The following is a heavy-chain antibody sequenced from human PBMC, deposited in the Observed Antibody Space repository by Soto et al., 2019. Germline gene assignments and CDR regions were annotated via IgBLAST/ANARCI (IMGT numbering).Heavy chain of an antibody. CDR2: ISYDGSNK. V-gene: IGHV3-30*18. CDR3: ANSTGEVGSIAAPFGGGGMDV. J-gene: IGHJ6*02. D-gene: IGHD6-6*01. Sequence: QVQLVESGGGVVQPGRSLRLSCAASGFTFSSYGMHWVRQAPGKGLEWVAVISYDGSNKYYADSVKGRFTISRDNSKNTLYLQMNSLRAEDTAVYYCANSTGEVGSIAAPFGGGGMDVWGQGTTVTVSS. CDR1: GFTFSSYG.